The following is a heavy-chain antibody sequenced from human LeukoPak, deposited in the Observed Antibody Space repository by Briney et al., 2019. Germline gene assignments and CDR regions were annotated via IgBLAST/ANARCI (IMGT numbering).Heavy chain of an antibody. CDR1: GFTFSSYS. CDR2: ISSSSSTI. V-gene: IGHV3-48*04. Sequence: GGSLRLSCAASGFTFSSYSMNWVRQAPGKGLEWVSYISSSSSTIYYADSVKGRFTISRDNAKNSLYLQMNSLRAEDTAVYYCLYCSGGSCYSDGFDYWGQGTLVTVSS. J-gene: IGHJ4*02. CDR3: LYCSGGSCYSDGFDY. D-gene: IGHD2-15*01.